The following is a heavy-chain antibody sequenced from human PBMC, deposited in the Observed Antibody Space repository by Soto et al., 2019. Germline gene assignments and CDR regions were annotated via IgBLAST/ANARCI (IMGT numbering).Heavy chain of an antibody. CDR3: ASTYRTYDGSGYYYPEYFQH. CDR1: GGTFSRYA. CDR2: IIPIFGTA. V-gene: IGHV1-69*13. J-gene: IGHJ1*01. D-gene: IGHD3-22*01. Sequence: GASVKVSCKASGGTFSRYAISWVRQAPGQGLEWMGRIIPIFGTANSAQKFQGRVTITADESTSTAYMALSSLRSEDTAVYYCASTYRTYDGSGYYYPEYFQHWGQGTLVSVSS.